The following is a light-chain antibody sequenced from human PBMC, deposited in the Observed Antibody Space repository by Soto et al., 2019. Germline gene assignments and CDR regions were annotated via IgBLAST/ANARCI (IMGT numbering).Light chain of an antibody. CDR2: DAS. J-gene: IGKJ4*01. CDR1: QSISSY. CDR3: QQCNNWPLT. Sequence: EIVMTQSPATLSVSPGERATLSCRASQSISSYLAWYQQKPGQAPRLLIYDASTRATGIPARFSGSGSGTEFTLTISSLQSEDFAVYYCQQCNNWPLTFGGGTKVDI. V-gene: IGKV3-15*01.